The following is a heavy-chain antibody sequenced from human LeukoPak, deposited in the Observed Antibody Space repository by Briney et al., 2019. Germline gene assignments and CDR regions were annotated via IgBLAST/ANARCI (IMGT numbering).Heavy chain of an antibody. V-gene: IGHV4-34*01. Sequence: SETLSLTCAVYGGSFSGYYWSWIRQPPGKGLEWIGEINHSGSTNYNPSLKSRVTISVDTSKNQISLKLSSVTAADTAVYYCARCSIRTYMARGVMRSDWFDPWGQGTLVTVSS. D-gene: IGHD3-10*01. CDR2: INHSGST. CDR1: GGSFSGYY. CDR3: ARCSIRTYMARGVMRSDWFDP. J-gene: IGHJ5*02.